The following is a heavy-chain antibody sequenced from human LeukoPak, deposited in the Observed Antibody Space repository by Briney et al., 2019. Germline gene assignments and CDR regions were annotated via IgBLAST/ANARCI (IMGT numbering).Heavy chain of an antibody. J-gene: IGHJ4*02. D-gene: IGHD3-9*01. CDR1: GFTFSSYA. V-gene: IGHV3-21*01. CDR3: AREAFAGGLRYFDWLPIDY. CDR2: ISSSSSYI. Sequence: GGSLRLSCAASGFTFSSYAMSWVRQAPGKGLEWVSSISSSSSYIYYADSVKGRFTISRDNAKNSLYLQMNSLRAEDTAVYYCAREAFAGGLRYFDWLPIDYWGQGTLVTVSS.